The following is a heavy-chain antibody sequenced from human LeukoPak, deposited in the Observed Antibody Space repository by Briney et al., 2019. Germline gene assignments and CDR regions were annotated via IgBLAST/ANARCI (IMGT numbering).Heavy chain of an antibody. V-gene: IGHV3-7*03. J-gene: IGHJ4*02. CDR1: GFTFSSYW. CDR2: IKQDGSEK. D-gene: IGHD4-17*01. CDR3: AREWKGRLRYIDY. Sequence: GGSLRLSCAASGFTFSSYWMSWVRQAPGKGLEWVANIKQDGSEKYYVDSVKGRFTISRDNAKNSLYLQMNSLRAEDTAVYYCAREWKGRLRYIDYWGQGTLVNVSS.